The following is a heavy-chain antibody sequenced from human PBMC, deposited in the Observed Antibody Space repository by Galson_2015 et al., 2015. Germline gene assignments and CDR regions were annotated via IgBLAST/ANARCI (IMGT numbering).Heavy chain of an antibody. Sequence: CAISGDSVSSNSAAWNWIRQSPSRGLEWLGRTYYRSKWYNDYAVSVKSRITINPDTSKNQFSLQLNSVTPEDTAVYYCARAPYYDFWSGYYFDQTHGMDVWGQGTTVTVSS. D-gene: IGHD3-3*01. CDR1: GDSVSSNSAA. CDR3: ARAPYYDFWSGYYFDQTHGMDV. J-gene: IGHJ6*02. CDR2: TYYRSKWYN. V-gene: IGHV6-1*01.